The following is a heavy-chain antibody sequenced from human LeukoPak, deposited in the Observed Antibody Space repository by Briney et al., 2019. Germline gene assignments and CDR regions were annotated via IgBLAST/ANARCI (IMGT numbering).Heavy chain of an antibody. V-gene: IGHV4-38-2*02. Sequence: ASETLSLTCTVSGYSITSGNYWGWIRQPPGKGLEWIGYIYHSGSTYYNPSLKSRVTISVDTSKNHFSLKLSSVTAADTAFYYCARYIVSSPDDAFDTWGQGTLVTVSS. D-gene: IGHD2-21*01. J-gene: IGHJ3*02. CDR3: ARYIVSSPDDAFDT. CDR2: IYHSGST. CDR1: GYSITSGNY.